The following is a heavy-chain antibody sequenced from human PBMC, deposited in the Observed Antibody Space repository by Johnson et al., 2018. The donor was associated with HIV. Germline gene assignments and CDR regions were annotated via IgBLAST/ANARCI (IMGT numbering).Heavy chain of an antibody. CDR2: IKSKTDGGTT. J-gene: IGHJ3*02. CDR3: TTDWGSYHEYAFDI. CDR1: GFIFRNAW. V-gene: IGHV3-15*01. D-gene: IGHD1-26*01. Sequence: VQLVESGGGLVKPGGSLRLSCTASGFIFRNAWMSWFRQAPGTGLEWVGRIKSKTDGGTTDYAAPVKGRFTISRDDSKNTLYLQMNSLKTEDTAVYSCTTDWGSYHEYAFDIWGQGTMVTVSS.